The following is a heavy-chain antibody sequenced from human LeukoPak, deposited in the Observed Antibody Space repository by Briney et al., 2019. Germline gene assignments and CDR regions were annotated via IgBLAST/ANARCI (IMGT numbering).Heavy chain of an antibody. CDR3: ARVVHYYYYMDV. Sequence: SETLSLTCTVSGGSISSHYWSWIRQPPGKGLEWIGYIYYSGSTNYNPSLKSRVTISVDTSKNQFSLKLSSVTAADPAVYYCARVVHYYYYMDVWGKGTTVTVSS. CDR2: IYYSGST. D-gene: IGHD3-10*01. CDR1: GGSISSHY. V-gene: IGHV4-59*08. J-gene: IGHJ6*03.